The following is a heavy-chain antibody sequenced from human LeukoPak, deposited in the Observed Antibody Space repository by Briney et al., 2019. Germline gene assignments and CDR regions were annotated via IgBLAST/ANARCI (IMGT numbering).Heavy chain of an antibody. V-gene: IGHV4-59*11. CDR3: ASITMIVVVIRGGPYYFDY. Sequence: SETLSLTCTVSGGSISSHYWSWIRQPPGKGLEWIGYIYYSGSTNYNPSLKSRVTISVDTSKNQFSLKLSSVTAADTAVYYCASITMIVVVIRGGPYYFDYWGQGTLVTVSS. CDR2: IYYSGST. CDR1: GGSISSHY. D-gene: IGHD3-22*01. J-gene: IGHJ4*02.